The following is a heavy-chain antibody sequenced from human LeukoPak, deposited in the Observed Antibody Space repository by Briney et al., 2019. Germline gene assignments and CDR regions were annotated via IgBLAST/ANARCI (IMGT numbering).Heavy chain of an antibody. CDR3: ARRPQYYPPPMAY. Sequence: GGSLRLSCAASGFTFSSYGMSWVRQAPEKGLEWVSTISAGGDTTYYPDSVKGRFTISRDNSKNTLYLQMNALRAEDTAFYYCARRPQYYPPPMAYWGQGTLVTVSS. CDR1: GFTFSSYG. CDR2: ISAGGDTT. V-gene: IGHV3-23*01. D-gene: IGHD3-16*01. J-gene: IGHJ1*01.